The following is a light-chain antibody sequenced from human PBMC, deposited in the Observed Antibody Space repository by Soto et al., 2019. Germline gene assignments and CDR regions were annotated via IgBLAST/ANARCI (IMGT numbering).Light chain of an antibody. J-gene: IGKJ1*01. CDR1: QSVSSSY. CDR2: GAS. Sequence: EIVLTQSPGTLSLSPGERATLSCSASQSVSSSYLAWYQQKPGQAPRLLIYGASSRATGIPDRFSGSGSGTDFTLTISRLEPEDFAVYYCQQYGSSPFWTFGQGTKVDIK. CDR3: QQYGSSPFWT. V-gene: IGKV3-20*01.